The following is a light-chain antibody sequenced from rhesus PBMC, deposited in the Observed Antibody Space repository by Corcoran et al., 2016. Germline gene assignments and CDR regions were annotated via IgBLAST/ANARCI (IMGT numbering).Light chain of an antibody. Sequence: DIQMTQSPSSLSASVGDRVTITCRASQGIRDYLSWYQQKPGKAPNPLIDAASSLESWVPSRFRGSGAGTEFTLTIRSLQPEDFAAYYCLQGYSTPYSFGQGTKVEIK. CDR1: QGIRDY. CDR3: LQGYSTPYS. V-gene: IGKV1-36*02. CDR2: AAS. J-gene: IGKJ2*01.